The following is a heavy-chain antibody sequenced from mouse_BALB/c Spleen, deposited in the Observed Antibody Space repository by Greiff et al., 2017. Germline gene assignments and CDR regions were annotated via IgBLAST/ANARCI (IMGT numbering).Heavy chain of an antibody. V-gene: IGHV6-6*02. CDR2: IRLKSNNYAT. J-gene: IGHJ3*01. CDR3: TTDGYWFAY. CDR1: GFTFSNYW. D-gene: IGHD2-3*01. Sequence: EVQLVESGGGLVQPGGSMKLSCVASGFTFSNYWMNWVRQSPEKGLEWVAEIRLKSNNYATHYAESVKGRFTISRDDSKRSVYLQMNNLRAEDTGIYYCTTDGYWFAYGGQGTLVTVSA.